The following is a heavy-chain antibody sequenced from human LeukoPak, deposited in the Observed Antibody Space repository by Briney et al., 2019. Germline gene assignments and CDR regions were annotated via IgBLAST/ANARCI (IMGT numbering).Heavy chain of an antibody. Sequence: SETLSLTCAVYGGSFSGYYWSWIRQPPGKGLEWIGEINHSGSTNYNPSLKSRVTISVDTSKYQFSLKLSSVTAADTAVYYCARYCSSTSCRAPYYGMDVWGKGTTVTVSS. V-gene: IGHV4-34*01. CDR1: GGSFSGYY. D-gene: IGHD2-2*01. J-gene: IGHJ6*04. CDR3: ARYCSSTSCRAPYYGMDV. CDR2: INHSGST.